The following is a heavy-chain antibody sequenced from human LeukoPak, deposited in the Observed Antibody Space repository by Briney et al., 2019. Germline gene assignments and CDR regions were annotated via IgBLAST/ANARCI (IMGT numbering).Heavy chain of an antibody. D-gene: IGHD6-13*01. CDR2: VFNGGST. Sequence: SETLSLTCSVSGASINSHYWSWIRQSPGKGLEWIGYVFNGGSTNYNPSLKSRVTMSLDTSRDQFSLRLSSVTAAGTAIYYCASRPAGSTWYGVFDYWSQGTLVTVSS. J-gene: IGHJ4*02. CDR1: GASINSHY. V-gene: IGHV4-59*11. CDR3: ASRPAGSTWYGVFDY.